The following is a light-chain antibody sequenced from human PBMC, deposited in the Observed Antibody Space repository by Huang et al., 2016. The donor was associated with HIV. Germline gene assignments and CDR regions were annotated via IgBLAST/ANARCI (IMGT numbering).Light chain of an antibody. CDR3: QQYYGTPYT. J-gene: IGKJ2*01. CDR2: AAS. Sequence: DIQVTPSPSSLSASVGDRVTVTCRTSRGISDSLVWYQQKPGRAPKLLVYAASRLESGVPSRFSGSGAGADFTLTINKLQPEDFATYYCQQYYGTPYTFGQGTKVEIK. CDR1: RGISDS. V-gene: IGKV1-NL1*01.